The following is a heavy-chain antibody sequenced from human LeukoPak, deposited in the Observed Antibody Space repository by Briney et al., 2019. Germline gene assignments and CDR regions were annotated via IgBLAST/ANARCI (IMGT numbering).Heavy chain of an antibody. J-gene: IGHJ4*02. D-gene: IGHD2-15*01. Sequence: GGSLRLSCAASGVTFSGTAMNWVRQASGKGLGWVGRIRSKANSYATGYAASVKGRFTISRDDSKNTAYLQMNSLKTEDTAVYYCTSLKDIVLVVTANSEDFFDYWGQGILVTVSS. CDR3: TSLKDIVLVVTANSEDFFDY. CDR1: GVTFSGTA. V-gene: IGHV3-73*01. CDR2: IRSKANSYAT.